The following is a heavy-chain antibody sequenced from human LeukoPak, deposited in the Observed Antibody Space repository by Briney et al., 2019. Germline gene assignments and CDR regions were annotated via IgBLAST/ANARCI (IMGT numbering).Heavy chain of an antibody. CDR2: INHSGST. Sequence: SETLSLTCAVYGGSFSGYYWSWIRQPPGKGLEWIGEINHSGSTNYNPSLKSRVTISVDTSKNQFSLKLSSVTAADTAVYYCARGSSTKMARIRFDYWGQGTLVTVSS. D-gene: IGHD5-24*01. CDR3: ARGSSTKMARIRFDY. J-gene: IGHJ4*02. V-gene: IGHV4-34*01. CDR1: GGSFSGYY.